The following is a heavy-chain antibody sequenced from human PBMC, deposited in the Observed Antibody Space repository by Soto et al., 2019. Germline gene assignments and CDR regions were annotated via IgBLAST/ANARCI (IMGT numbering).Heavy chain of an antibody. CDR2: ILPDETG. D-gene: IGHD2-15*01. Sequence: LSLYCATSGFTFIAYAMTWVRQVRGSVLQWVSTILPDETGFYTVSVKGRFTISRDNYRGIVYLQMNDLWVEDAAIYYCAKDRLPTPGKRFHFDSWGQASLVTVSS. V-gene: IGHV3-23*01. J-gene: IGHJ4*02. CDR1: GFTFIAYA. CDR3: AKDRLPTPGKRFHFDS.